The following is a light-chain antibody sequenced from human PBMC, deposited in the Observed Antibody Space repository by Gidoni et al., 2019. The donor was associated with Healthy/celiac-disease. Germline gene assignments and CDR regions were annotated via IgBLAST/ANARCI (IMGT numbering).Light chain of an antibody. CDR1: ESVSSY. CDR3: QQSSNWPLT. J-gene: IGKJ4*01. Sequence: DIVLTQSPATLSMSPGERATLSCRVSESVSSYLDWYQQKPGQAPRLLIYDASNSATGIPARFSGSGSETDFTITSSSLEPEDFAVYYCQQSSNWPLTFGGGTKVEIK. V-gene: IGKV3-11*01. CDR2: DAS.